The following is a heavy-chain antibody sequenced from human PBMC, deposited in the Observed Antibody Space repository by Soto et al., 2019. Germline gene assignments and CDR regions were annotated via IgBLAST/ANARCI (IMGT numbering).Heavy chain of an antibody. V-gene: IGHV3-23*01. CDR2: ILVGGST. Sequence: PSETLRLSCAASGFICSSYDMSWVRQAPGKGLEWVSTILVGGSTHYEDSVKGRFTISRDTSKNTVYLQMNSLTAGDTAMYYCAKATATGGGAFDICGQGTMVTVSS. J-gene: IGHJ3*02. CDR3: AKATATGGGAFDI. D-gene: IGHD2-8*02. CDR1: GFICSSYD.